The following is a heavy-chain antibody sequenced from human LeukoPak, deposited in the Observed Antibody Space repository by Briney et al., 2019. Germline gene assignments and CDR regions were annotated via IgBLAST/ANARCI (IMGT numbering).Heavy chain of an antibody. CDR2: ICYSGST. J-gene: IGHJ4*02. CDR1: GGSVSSGSYY. CDR3: ASDDYGGNGYYFDY. Sequence: SETLSLTCTVSGGSVSSGSYYWSWIRQPPGKGLEWIGYICYSGSTNYNPSLKSRVTISVDTSKNQFSLKLSSVTAADTAVYYCASDDYGGNGYYFDYWGQGTLVTVSS. D-gene: IGHD4-23*01. V-gene: IGHV4-61*01.